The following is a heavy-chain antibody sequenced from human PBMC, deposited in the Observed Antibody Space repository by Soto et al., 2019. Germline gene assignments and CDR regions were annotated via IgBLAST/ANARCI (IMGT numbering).Heavy chain of an antibody. D-gene: IGHD3-10*01. CDR1: GDTFTFYS. V-gene: IGHV1-69*02. Sequence: QVQLVQSGAEVKKPGSSVTVSCKASGDTFTFYSINWVRQAPGLGLEWMGRINPILSMSNYAQRFQGRVTMPATKSTSTAYMELSSLRSEDTAMYYCASSYGSGYRAFDYWGQGALVTVSS. CDR3: ASSYGSGYRAFDY. CDR2: INPILSMS. J-gene: IGHJ4*02.